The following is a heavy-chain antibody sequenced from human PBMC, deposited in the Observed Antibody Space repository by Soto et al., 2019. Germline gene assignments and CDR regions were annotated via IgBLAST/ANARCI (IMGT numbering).Heavy chain of an antibody. CDR1: GFTFSIYA. J-gene: IGHJ6*02. CDR3: AKDGASGSYPPYYDYGMEV. V-gene: IGHV3-23*01. D-gene: IGHD1-26*01. CDR2: ISVSGGNA. Sequence: GGSLRLSCAASGFTFSIYAMSLVRQSPGKGLEWVSSISVSGGNAYYADSVKGRFTISRDNSKNTLRLQMNSLRADDTAVYYCAKDGASGSYPPYYDYGMEVWGQGTRVTL.